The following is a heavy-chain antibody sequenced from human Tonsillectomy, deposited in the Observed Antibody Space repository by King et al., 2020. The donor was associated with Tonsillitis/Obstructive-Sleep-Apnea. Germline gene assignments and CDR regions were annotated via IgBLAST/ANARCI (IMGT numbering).Heavy chain of an antibody. CDR3: AKGGLAHDAFDI. CDR2: ISHSGST. J-gene: IGHJ3*02. CDR1: GGSFSGYY. Sequence: VQLQQWGAGLLKPSETLSLTCAVYGGSFSGYYWSWLRQPPGKGLEWVGEISHSGSTKYNPSLKSRVTISVDTSRNQFSLRLTSITAADTAVYYCAKGGLAHDAFDIWGQGTMVTVSS. V-gene: IGHV4-34*01.